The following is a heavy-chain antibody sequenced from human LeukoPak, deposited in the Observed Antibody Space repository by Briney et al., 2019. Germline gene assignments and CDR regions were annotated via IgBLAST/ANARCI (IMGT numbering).Heavy chain of an antibody. CDR1: GFTFSNYW. J-gene: IGHJ4*02. D-gene: IGHD5-18*01. CDR2: IKQDGSEK. Sequence: PGGSLRLSCAASGFTFSNYWLSWVRQAPGMGLEWVANIKQDGSEKYYVDSVKGRFTISRDNAKNSLYLQMNSLRAEDTAVYYCAKRHTPSNWIQIDYWGQGTLVTVSS. V-gene: IGHV3-7*03. CDR3: AKRHTPSNWIQIDY.